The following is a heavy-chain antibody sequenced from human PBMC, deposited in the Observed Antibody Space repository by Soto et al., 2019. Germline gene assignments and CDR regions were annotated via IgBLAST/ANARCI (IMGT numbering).Heavy chain of an antibody. D-gene: IGHD2-2*01. CDR3: ATNIVVVPAAIYYYYYMDV. CDR1: GGSFSGYY. J-gene: IGHJ6*03. CDR2: INHSGST. V-gene: IGHV4-34*01. Sequence: QVQLQQWGAGLLKPSETLSLTCAVYGGSFSGYYWSWIRQPPGKGLEWIGEINHSGSTNYNPSLKSRVTISVDTSKNQFSLKLTSVTAADTAVYYCATNIVVVPAAIYYYYYMDVWGKGTTVTVSS.